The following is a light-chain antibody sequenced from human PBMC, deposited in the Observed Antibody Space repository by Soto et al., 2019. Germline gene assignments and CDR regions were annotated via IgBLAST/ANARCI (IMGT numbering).Light chain of an antibody. V-gene: IGKV3-11*01. CDR1: QSVSSY. J-gene: IGKJ4*01. CDR2: GAS. Sequence: EIVLTQSPATLSLSPGERATLSCRASQSVSSYLAWYQQKPGQAPRLLIYGASNRATGIPARFSGSGSGTDFTLTISSLEPEDCAVYYCQQRSNWPVTLGGGTKVDIK. CDR3: QQRSNWPVT.